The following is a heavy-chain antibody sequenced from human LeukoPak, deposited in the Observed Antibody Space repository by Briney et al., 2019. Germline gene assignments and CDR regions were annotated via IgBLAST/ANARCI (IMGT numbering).Heavy chain of an antibody. J-gene: IGHJ4*02. Sequence: PGGSLRLSCAASGFTFSSYGMHWVRQAPGKGLEWVAFIRYDGSNKYYADSVKGRFTISRDNSKNTLYLQMNSLRADDTAVYYCAKVVLWFGDLFDYWGQGTLVTVSS. CDR2: IRYDGSNK. D-gene: IGHD3-10*01. V-gene: IGHV3-30*02. CDR1: GFTFSSYG. CDR3: AKVVLWFGDLFDY.